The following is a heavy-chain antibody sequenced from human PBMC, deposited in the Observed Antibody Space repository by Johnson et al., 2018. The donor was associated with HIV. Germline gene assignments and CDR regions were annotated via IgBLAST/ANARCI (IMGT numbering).Heavy chain of an antibody. CDR2: IYSGGST. D-gene: IGHD1-26*01. Sequence: QVQLVESGGDVVQPGRSLRLSCAASGFTFSSYAMHWVRQAPGKGLEWVSVIYSGGSTYYADSVKGRFTISRDNSKNTLYLQMNSLRAEDTAVYYCARGYSGSDDAFDIWGQGTMVTVSS. J-gene: IGHJ3*02. CDR3: ARGYSGSDDAFDI. CDR1: GFTFSSYA. V-gene: IGHV3-NL1*01.